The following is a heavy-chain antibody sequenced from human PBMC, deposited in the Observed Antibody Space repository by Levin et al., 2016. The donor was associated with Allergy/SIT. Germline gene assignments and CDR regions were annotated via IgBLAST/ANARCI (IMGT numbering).Heavy chain of an antibody. V-gene: IGHV1-2*02. CDR1: GYTFTGYY. D-gene: IGHD6-13*01. CDR3: ARDRAYSSSWYVSQNWFDP. Sequence: ASVKVSCKASGYTFTGYYMHWVRQAPGQGLEWMGWINPNSGGTNYAQKFQGRVTMTRDTSISTAYMELSRLRSDDTAVYYCARDRAYSSSWYVSQNWFDPWGQGTLVTVSS. J-gene: IGHJ5*02. CDR2: INPNSGGT.